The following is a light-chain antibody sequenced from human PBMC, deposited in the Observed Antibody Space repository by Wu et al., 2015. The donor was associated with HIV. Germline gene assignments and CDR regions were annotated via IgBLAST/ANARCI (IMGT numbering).Light chain of an antibody. J-gene: IGKJ2*01. V-gene: IGKV3-11*01. Sequence: LSPGERATLSCRASQRVSTFVAWYQHRPGQAPRLVIYGASNRATGIPARFSGSGSETDFTLTISSLEPEDFAVYYCQQRSNWPYTFGQGTKVEIK. CDR2: GAS. CDR3: QQRSNWPYT. CDR1: QRVSTF.